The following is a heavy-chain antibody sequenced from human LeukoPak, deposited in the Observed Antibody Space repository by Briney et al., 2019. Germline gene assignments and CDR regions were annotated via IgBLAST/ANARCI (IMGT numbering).Heavy chain of an antibody. V-gene: IGHV4-34*01. D-gene: IGHD6-19*01. CDR2: INHSGST. Sequence: TSETLSLTCAVYGGSFSGYYWSWIRQPPGKGLEWIGEINHSGSTNYNPSLKSRVTISVDTSKNQFSLKLSSVTAADTAVYYCARALTGYSSGWYLTHWFDPWGQGTLVTVSS. CDR3: ARALTGYSSGWYLTHWFDP. J-gene: IGHJ5*02. CDR1: GGSFSGYY.